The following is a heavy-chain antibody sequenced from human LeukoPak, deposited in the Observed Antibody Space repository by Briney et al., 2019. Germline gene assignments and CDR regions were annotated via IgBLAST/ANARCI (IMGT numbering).Heavy chain of an antibody. J-gene: IGHJ4*02. D-gene: IGHD6-13*01. CDR3: AKASRIAAAGTDFDY. V-gene: IGHV3-30*02. Sequence: GGSLRLSCAASGFTFSSYGMHWVRQAPGKWLEWVAFIRYDGSNKYYADSVKGRFTISRDNSKNTLYLQMNSLRAEDTAVYYCAKASRIAAAGTDFDYWGQGTLVTVSS. CDR2: IRYDGSNK. CDR1: GFTFSSYG.